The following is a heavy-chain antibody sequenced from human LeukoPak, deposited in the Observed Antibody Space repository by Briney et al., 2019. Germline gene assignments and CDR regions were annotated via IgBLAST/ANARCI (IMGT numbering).Heavy chain of an antibody. CDR1: GGSISSSSYY. Sequence: SETLSLTCTVSGGSISSSSYYWGWIRQPPGKGLEWIGSIYYSGSTYYNPSLKSRVTISVDTSRNQFSLKLSSVTAADTAVYYCARVSARITMIVGAFDIWGQGTMVTVSS. CDR2: IYYSGST. J-gene: IGHJ3*02. V-gene: IGHV4-39*07. CDR3: ARVSARITMIVGAFDI. D-gene: IGHD3-22*01.